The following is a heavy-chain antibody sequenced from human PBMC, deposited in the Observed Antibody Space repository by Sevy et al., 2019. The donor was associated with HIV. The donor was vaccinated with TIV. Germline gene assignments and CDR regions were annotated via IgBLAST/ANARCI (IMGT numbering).Heavy chain of an antibody. CDR1: GFIFSNYW. CDR3: ARDYS. Sequence: GGSLRLSCAASGFIFSNYWMTWVRQAPGKGLEWVATIKQDGSEKYYVDSVKSRFTISRDNAKNSVYLQMSSLRVEDTALYYCARDYSWGQGPLVTVSS. V-gene: IGHV3-7*01. CDR2: IKQDGSEK. J-gene: IGHJ4*02.